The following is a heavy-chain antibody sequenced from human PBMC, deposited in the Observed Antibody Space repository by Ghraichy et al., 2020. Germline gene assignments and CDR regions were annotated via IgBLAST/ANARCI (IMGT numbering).Heavy chain of an antibody. Sequence: SVKVSCKASGGTFSSYAISWVQQAPGQGLEWMGGIIPIFGTANYAQKFQGRVTITADKSTSTAYMELSSLRSEDTAVYYCARGNEEQLWFLLGGWGQGTLVTVSS. D-gene: IGHD5-18*01. V-gene: IGHV1-69*06. CDR1: GGTFSSYA. CDR3: ARGNEEQLWFLLGG. CDR2: IIPIFGTA. J-gene: IGHJ4*02.